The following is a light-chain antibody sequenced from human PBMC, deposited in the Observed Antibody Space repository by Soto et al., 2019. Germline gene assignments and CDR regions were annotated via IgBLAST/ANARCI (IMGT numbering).Light chain of an antibody. CDR2: EIT. Sequence: QSAVTQPPSASGSPGQSVTISCTGTRSDVGGYNYVSWYQQHPGKAPKLLIYEITKRPSGIPDRFSGSKSGNTASLTVSGLQAEDEAEYYCSSYAGGDNVVFGGGTKLTV. V-gene: IGLV2-8*01. CDR1: RSDVGGYNY. CDR3: SSYAGGDNVV. J-gene: IGLJ3*02.